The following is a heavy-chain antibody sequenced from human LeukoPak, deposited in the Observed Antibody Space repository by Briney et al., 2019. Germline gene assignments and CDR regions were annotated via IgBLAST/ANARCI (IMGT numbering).Heavy chain of an antibody. CDR3: AKGGPRSGWYIFDC. D-gene: IGHD6-19*01. CDR2: IGDSGGGT. J-gene: IGHJ4*02. V-gene: IGHV3-23*01. Sequence: GESLRLSCAASGFTFNNYAMTWVRQAPGKGLEWVSGIGDSGGGTYYADSVKGRFTISRDNSKNTLYLQMNSLRAEDTALYYCAKGGPRSGWYIFDCWGQGTLVTVSS. CDR1: GFTFNNYA.